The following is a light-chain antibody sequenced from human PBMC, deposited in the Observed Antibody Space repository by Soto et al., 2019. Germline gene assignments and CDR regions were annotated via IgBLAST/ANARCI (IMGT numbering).Light chain of an antibody. CDR3: HQYNSYWT. CDR2: DAS. J-gene: IGKJ1*01. V-gene: IGKV1-5*01. Sequence: DIQMTQSPSTLSASVGDRVTITCRASQSISSWLAWYQQKPGKAPKLLIYDASSLESGVPSRFSGSGSGTEFSLTISILQPDDFATYYCHQYNSYWTFGQGTKVEIK. CDR1: QSISSW.